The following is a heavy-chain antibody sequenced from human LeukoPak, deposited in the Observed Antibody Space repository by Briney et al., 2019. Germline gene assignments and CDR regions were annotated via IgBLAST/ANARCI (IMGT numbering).Heavy chain of an antibody. CDR1: GGSISDYY. CDR2: IHDSGRT. D-gene: IGHD5-24*01. CDR3: TTGGGWLTDY. V-gene: IGHV4-59*01. Sequence: SSETLSLTCTVSGGSISDYYWGWFRQPPGKGLEWIGYIHDSGRTNYNASLKGRVSISVDTSRRQFSLKLTSVTAADTAIYYCTTGGGWLTDYWGQGTLVTVSS. J-gene: IGHJ4*02.